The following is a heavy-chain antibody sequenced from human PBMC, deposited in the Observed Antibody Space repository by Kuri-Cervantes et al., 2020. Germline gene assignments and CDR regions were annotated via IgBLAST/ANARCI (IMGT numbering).Heavy chain of an antibody. CDR3: AREGYSSGKAGVFDI. V-gene: IGHV3-9*01. J-gene: IGHJ3*02. CDR1: GFTFDDYA. CDR2: ISWNSGSI. D-gene: IGHD6-19*01. Sequence: SLKISCAASGFTFDDYAMHWVRQAPGKGLEWVSGISWNSGSIGYADSVKGRFTISRDNSKNTLYMQMNSLRPEDTAVYYCAREGYSSGKAGVFDIWGQGTLVTVSS.